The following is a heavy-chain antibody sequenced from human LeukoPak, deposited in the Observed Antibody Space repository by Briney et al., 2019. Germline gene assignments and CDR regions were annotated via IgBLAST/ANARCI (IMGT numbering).Heavy chain of an antibody. D-gene: IGHD5-12*01. J-gene: IGHJ4*02. CDR3: ARSGYSGYEY. CDR2: INPNSGGT. CDR1: GYTFTGYY. Sequence: ASVKVSCKASGYTFTGYYMHWVRQAPGQGLEWMGWINPNSGGTNYAQKFQGRVTMTRDTSIITAYMELSRLRSDDTAVYFCARSGYSGYEYWGQGTLVTVSS. V-gene: IGHV1-2*02.